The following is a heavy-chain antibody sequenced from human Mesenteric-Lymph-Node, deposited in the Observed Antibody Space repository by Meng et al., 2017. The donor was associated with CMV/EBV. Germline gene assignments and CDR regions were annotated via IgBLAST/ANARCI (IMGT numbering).Heavy chain of an antibody. CDR2: INPDSGVT. D-gene: IGHD6-19*01. V-gene: IGHV1-2*02. CDR1: GDTFTGYY. Sequence: ASVKVSCKASGDTFTGYYIHWVRQAPGRGLEWMGWINPDSGVTSNAQNFQGRVTITRDTSISTAYMELSRLRSDDSAIYYCARETKYSSGWGDFYYYGMDVWGQGTTVTVSS. J-gene: IGHJ6*02. CDR3: ARETKYSSGWGDFYYYGMDV.